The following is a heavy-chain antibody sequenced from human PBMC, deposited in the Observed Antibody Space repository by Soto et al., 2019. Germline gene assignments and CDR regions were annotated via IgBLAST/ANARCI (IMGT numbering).Heavy chain of an antibody. Sequence: DVQLLESGGDLVQPGGSLRLSCAASGFTFSSYAMSWVRQAPGKGLEWVSSMSGAGRSSYDADSVKGRFTISRDNSKNTPYLQMNNLRAEDTALYYCAKGPIFGVENIYDYCGQGTPVTVSS. CDR2: MSGAGRSS. CDR3: AKGPIFGVENIYDY. V-gene: IGHV3-23*01. D-gene: IGHD3-3*01. J-gene: IGHJ4*02. CDR1: GFTFSSYA.